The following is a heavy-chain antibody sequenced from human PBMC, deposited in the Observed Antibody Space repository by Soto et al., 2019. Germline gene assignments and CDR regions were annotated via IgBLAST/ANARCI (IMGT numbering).Heavy chain of an antibody. D-gene: IGHD6-6*01. J-gene: IGHJ4*02. Sequence: ALLKVSCKVSGYRLTAFSMHWVRPPPEKGRAGMVGFDHEDGETIYTQKFQGRVTMTKDTSKDPADMKMSNLRSEDTAVYYCATRTKYSSSCPYWGKGTLVTVSS. V-gene: IGHV1-24*01. CDR3: ATRTKYSSSCPY. CDR1: GYRLTAFS. CDR2: FDHEDGET.